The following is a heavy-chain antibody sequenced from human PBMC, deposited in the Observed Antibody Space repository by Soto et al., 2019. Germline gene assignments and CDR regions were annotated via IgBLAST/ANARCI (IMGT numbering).Heavy chain of an antibody. V-gene: IGHV4-59*08. CDR2: IHFSGST. D-gene: IGHD1-26*01. CDR1: GGSISSYY. J-gene: IGHJ4*02. Sequence: QVQLQESGPGLVKPSETLSLTCTVSGGSISSYYWSWIRQTPGKGLEWIGYIHFSGSTKYNPSLNSRVTTSMDTSNNQFSLKVTSVTAADTAVYYCARQYSNAFDYWGQGTLVTVSS. CDR3: ARQYSNAFDY.